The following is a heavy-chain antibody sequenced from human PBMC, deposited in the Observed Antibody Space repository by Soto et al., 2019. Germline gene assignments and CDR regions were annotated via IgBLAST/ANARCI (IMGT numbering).Heavy chain of an antibody. J-gene: IGHJ4*02. Sequence: PRGSLRLSCAASGFSFSTYWMHWVRQAPGKGLVWVSRIKSDVSSTGYADSVKGRFTISRDNAKNTLYLQMNSLRAEDTAVYYCARVAYSNTWLIDYWGQGTLVTVSS. CDR2: IKSDVSST. D-gene: IGHD6-13*01. CDR3: ARVAYSNTWLIDY. CDR1: GFSFSTYW. V-gene: IGHV3-74*01.